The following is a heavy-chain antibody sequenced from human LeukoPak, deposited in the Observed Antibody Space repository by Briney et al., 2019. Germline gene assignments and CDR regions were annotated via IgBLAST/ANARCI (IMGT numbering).Heavy chain of an antibody. CDR1: GFTFSSYA. CDR2: MSYDGSNK. Sequence: PGRSLRLSYAASGFTFSSYAMHWVRQAPGKGLEWVAVMSYDGSNKYYADSVKGRFTISRDNSKNTLYLQMNSLRAEDTAVYYCARDPGISYYGSGSSWFDPWGQGTLVTVSS. J-gene: IGHJ5*02. CDR3: ARDPGISYYGSGSSWFDP. D-gene: IGHD3-10*01. V-gene: IGHV3-30*04.